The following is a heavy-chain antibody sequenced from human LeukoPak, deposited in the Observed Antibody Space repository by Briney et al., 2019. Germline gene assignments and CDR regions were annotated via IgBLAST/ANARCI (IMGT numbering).Heavy chain of an antibody. CDR3: ATDGKQLVRRFDY. V-gene: IGHV1-24*01. CDR2: FDPEDGET. CDR1: GYTLTELS. J-gene: IGHJ4*02. Sequence: ASVKVSCKVSGYTLTELSMHWVRQAPGKGLEWMGGFDPEDGETIYAQKFQGRVTMTEDTSTDTAYMELSSLRSEDTAVYHCATDGKQLVRRFDYWGQGTLVTVSS. D-gene: IGHD6-13*01.